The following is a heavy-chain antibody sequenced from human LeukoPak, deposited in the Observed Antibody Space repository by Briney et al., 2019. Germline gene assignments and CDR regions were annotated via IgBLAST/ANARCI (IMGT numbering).Heavy chain of an antibody. CDR2: INPNSGGT. D-gene: IGHD3-22*01. CDR3: ARDDNGVRYYDSSGYY. CDR1: GYTFTGYY. V-gene: IGHV1-2*02. J-gene: IGHJ4*02. Sequence: GASVKVSCKASGYTFTGYYMHWVRQAPGQGLEWMGWINPNSGGTNYAQKFQGRVTMTRDTSISTAYMELSRLRSDDTAVCYCARDDNGVRYYDSSGYYWGQGTLVTVSS.